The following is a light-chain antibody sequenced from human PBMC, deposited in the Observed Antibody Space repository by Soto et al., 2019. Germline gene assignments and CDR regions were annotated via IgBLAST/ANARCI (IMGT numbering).Light chain of an antibody. CDR2: DAS. J-gene: IGKJ3*01. CDR3: QQFDSLPLT. CDR1: QDINNY. Sequence: DIPMTQSPSSLSASEGDRVTITCQASQDINNYLNWYQQKPGKAPKLLIYDASNLETGVPSRFSGSGSGTDFTFTFSSLQPEDIATYYCQQFDSLPLTFGPGTKVNIK. V-gene: IGKV1-33*01.